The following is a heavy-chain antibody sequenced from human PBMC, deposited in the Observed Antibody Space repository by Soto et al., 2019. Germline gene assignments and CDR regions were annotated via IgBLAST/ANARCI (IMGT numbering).Heavy chain of an antibody. Sequence: LSLTCAVVGDSLRGQSWNWIRQSPGKGLEWIGELDQSGGTNYNPSLKSRAIISDDTSKNQFSLTLTSVTAADTAVYYCAREDSYGWSPKTSDVSGPALTGT. D-gene: IGHD6-19*01. J-gene: IGHJ6*02. V-gene: IGHV4-34*01. CDR3: AREDSYGWSPKTSDV. CDR1: GDSLRGQS. CDR2: LDQSGGT.